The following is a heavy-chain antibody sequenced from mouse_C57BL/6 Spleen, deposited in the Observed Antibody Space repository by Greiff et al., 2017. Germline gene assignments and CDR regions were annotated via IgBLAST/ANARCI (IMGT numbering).Heavy chain of an antibody. CDR1: GFTFTDYY. Sequence: EVKLMESGGGLVQPGGSLSLSCAASGFTFTDYYMSWVRQPPGKALEWLGFIRNKANGYTTEYSASVKGRFTISRDNSQSILYLQMNALRAEDSATYYCAYGSSPFDYWGQGPTLTVSS. J-gene: IGHJ2*01. CDR2: IRNKANGYTT. D-gene: IGHD1-1*01. V-gene: IGHV7-3*01. CDR3: AYGSSPFDY.